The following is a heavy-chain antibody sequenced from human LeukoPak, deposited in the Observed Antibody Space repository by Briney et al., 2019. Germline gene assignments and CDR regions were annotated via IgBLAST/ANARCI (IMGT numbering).Heavy chain of an antibody. J-gene: IGHJ6*02. Sequence: ASVKVSCKASGYTFTSYAISWVRQAPGQGLEWMGGIIPIFGTANYAQKFQGRVTITADESTSTAYMELSSLRSEDTAVYYCARVLKDSSGYYSYYYGMDVWGQGTTVTVSS. CDR3: ARVLKDSSGYYSYYYGMDV. CDR1: GYTFTSYA. D-gene: IGHD3-22*01. V-gene: IGHV1-69*13. CDR2: IIPIFGTA.